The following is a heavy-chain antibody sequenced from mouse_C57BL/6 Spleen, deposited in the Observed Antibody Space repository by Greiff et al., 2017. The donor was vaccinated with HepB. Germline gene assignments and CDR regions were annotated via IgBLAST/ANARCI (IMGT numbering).Heavy chain of an antibody. CDR2: ILPGSGST. J-gene: IGHJ2*01. Sequence: QVQLKQSGAELMKPGASVKLSCKATGYTFTGYWIEWVKQRPGHGLEWIGEILPGSGSTNYNEKFKGKATFTADTSSNTAYMQLSSLTTEDSAIYYCARRDFITTVVAPFDYWGQGTTLTVSS. CDR1: GYTFTGYW. V-gene: IGHV1-9*01. CDR3: ARRDFITTVVAPFDY. D-gene: IGHD1-1*01.